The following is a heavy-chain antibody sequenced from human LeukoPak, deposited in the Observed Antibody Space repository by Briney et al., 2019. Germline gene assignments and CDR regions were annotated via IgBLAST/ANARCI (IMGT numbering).Heavy chain of an antibody. D-gene: IGHD6-13*01. CDR2: INHSGST. J-gene: IGHJ4*02. Sequence: SETLSLTCAVYGGSFSGYYWTWIRQPPGKGLEWIGEINHSGSTNYNPSLKSRVTISVDTSKNQFSLKLSSVTAADTAVYYCARASAAAGLHYWGQGTLVTVSS. V-gene: IGHV4-34*01. CDR1: GGSFSGYY. CDR3: ARASAAAGLHY.